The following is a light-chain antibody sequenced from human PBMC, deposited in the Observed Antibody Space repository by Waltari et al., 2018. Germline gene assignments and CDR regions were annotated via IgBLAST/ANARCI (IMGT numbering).Light chain of an antibody. J-gene: IGKJ1*01. Sequence: EIVLTQSPGALSLSPGERATLSCRASQSVTSIYLAWYQQKPGQAPRLLIYGVSSRATGIPDRFSGSVSGTDFTLTISRLEPEDFAVYYCQQYGTSPWTFGQGTKVEIK. CDR2: GVS. V-gene: IGKV3-20*01. CDR3: QQYGTSPWT. CDR1: QSVTSIY.